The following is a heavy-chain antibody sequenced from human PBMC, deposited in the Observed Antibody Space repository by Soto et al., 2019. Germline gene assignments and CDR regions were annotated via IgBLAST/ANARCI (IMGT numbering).Heavy chain of an antibody. CDR1: GPTFSDPA. D-gene: IGHD1-26*01. Sequence: VKLSCKSSGPTFSDPAVQWVRQARGQSVEWIGRIIAESGNTKSAEKFTERVRMSWDMSTSTACMELRSLSSDDTAVSYCATANNTSPLDYWGLGTLVTFSS. V-gene: IGHV1-58*01. CDR3: ATANNTSPLDY. J-gene: IGHJ4*02. CDR2: IIAESGNT.